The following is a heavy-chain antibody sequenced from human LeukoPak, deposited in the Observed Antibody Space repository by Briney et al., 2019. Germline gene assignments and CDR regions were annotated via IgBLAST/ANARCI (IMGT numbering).Heavy chain of an antibody. CDR1: GVSISSDNW. V-gene: IGHV4-4*02. CDR3: ATRDQSRTYMAPPDY. J-gene: IGHJ4*02. CDR2: THRSGDT. D-gene: IGHD5-24*01. Sequence: PSGTLSLTCAVCGVSISSDNWWTWVRQPPGKGLEWIGETHRSGDTKYNLSLRGRATISMDNSKNHLSLNLFSVTAADTAMYYCATRDQSRTYMAPPDYWGQGTLVTVSS.